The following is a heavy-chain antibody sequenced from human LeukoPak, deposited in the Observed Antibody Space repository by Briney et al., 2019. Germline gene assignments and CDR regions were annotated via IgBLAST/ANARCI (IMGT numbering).Heavy chain of an antibody. CDR2: INPNSGGT. J-gene: IGHJ4*02. CDR3: ARSQTTGFGESIHY. CDR1: GYTFTGYY. Sequence: GASVKLSCKASGYTFTGYYMHWVRQAPGHGHEWMGWINPNSGGTNYAQRFQGTVTMSRDTSISTAYMELRSLRSDDTAVYYCARSQTTGFGESIHYWGQGTLVTVSS. D-gene: IGHD3-10*01. V-gene: IGHV1-2*02.